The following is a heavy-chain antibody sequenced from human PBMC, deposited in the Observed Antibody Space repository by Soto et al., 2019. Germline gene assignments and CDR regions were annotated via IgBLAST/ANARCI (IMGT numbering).Heavy chain of an antibody. CDR2: IYQSGVT. V-gene: IGHV4-30-2*01. CDR1: GDSYSISTYS. Sequence: SGDSYSISTYSWSWIRQPPGKALQWIGFIYQSGVTSYNPSLASRVSISLDRSNNQCSLKLKSVTAADTAVYFCAGMPYTSGLRFDPWGPGTLVTVSS. J-gene: IGHJ5*02. D-gene: IGHD6-19*01. CDR3: AGMPYTSGLRFDP.